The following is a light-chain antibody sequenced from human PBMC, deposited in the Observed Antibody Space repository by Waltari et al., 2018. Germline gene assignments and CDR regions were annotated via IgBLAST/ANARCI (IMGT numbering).Light chain of an antibody. CDR3: SSYTTTSALV. V-gene: IGLV2-14*01. CDR2: DVS. Sequence: QSALTQPASVSGSPGQSITISCPGTRSDVGGYNYVPWYQQYSGKAPKLMIYDVSNRPSGVSNRFSGSKSGNTASLTISGLQAEDEADYYCSSYTTTSALVFGGGTKLTVL. J-gene: IGLJ2*01. CDR1: RSDVGGYNY.